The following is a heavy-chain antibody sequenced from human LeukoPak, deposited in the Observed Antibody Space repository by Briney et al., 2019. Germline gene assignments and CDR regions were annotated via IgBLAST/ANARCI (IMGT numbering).Heavy chain of an antibody. CDR1: GGTFSNYA. Sequence: ASVKVSCKASGGTFSNYAISWVRQAPGQGLEWMGGIIPIFGTANYAQKFQGRVTITTDESTSTAYMELSSLRSEDTAVYYCARDRKYYYDSSGSSRAFDIWGQGTMVTVSS. V-gene: IGHV1-69*05. CDR2: IIPIFGTA. J-gene: IGHJ3*02. D-gene: IGHD3-22*01. CDR3: ARDRKYYYDSSGSSRAFDI.